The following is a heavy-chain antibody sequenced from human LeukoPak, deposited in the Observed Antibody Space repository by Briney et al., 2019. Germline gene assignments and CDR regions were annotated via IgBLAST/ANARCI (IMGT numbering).Heavy chain of an antibody. J-gene: IGHJ5*02. CDR3: ARGMDYYDSSGLFDP. V-gene: IGHV4-38-2*02. Sequence: SETLSLTCTVSGCSISSGYYWGWIRQPPGKGLEWIGSIYHSGSTYYNPSLKSRVTISVDTSKNQFSLKLSSVTAADTAVYYCARGMDYYDSSGLFDPWGQGTLVTVSS. CDR2: IYHSGST. D-gene: IGHD3-22*01. CDR1: GCSISSGYY.